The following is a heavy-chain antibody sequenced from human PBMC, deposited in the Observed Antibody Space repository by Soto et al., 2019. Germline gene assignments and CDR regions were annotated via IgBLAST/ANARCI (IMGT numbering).Heavy chain of an antibody. V-gene: IGHV1-69*12. D-gene: IGHD6-13*01. CDR3: XXPSKAAAXXXXXXYGMDV. Sequence: QVQLVQSGAEVKKPGSSVKVSCKASGGTFSSYAISWVRQAPGQGLEWMGGIIPIFGTANYAQKFQGRVTITADESTSTAYMELSSLRXEDTAXYYCXXPSKAAAXXXXXXYGMDVWGQGTTVTVSS. CDR1: GGTFSSYA. J-gene: IGHJ6*02. CDR2: IIPIFGTA.